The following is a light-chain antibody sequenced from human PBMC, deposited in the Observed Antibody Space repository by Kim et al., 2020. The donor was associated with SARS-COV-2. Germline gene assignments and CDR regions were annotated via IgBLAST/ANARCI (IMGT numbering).Light chain of an antibody. CDR1: QGIGSR. CDR3: HQSSTFPLT. Sequence: KENVTITCRGRQGIGSRLHWYQQKPDQSPKLLVKFASQSFSGVPSRFSGSGSGTDFTLTINGLEAEDAATYYCHQSSTFPLTFGGGTKVDIK. J-gene: IGKJ4*01. V-gene: IGKV6-21*01. CDR2: FAS.